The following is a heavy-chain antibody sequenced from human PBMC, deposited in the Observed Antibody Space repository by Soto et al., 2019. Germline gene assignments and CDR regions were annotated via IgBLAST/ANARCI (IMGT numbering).Heavy chain of an antibody. D-gene: IGHD6-19*01. V-gene: IGHV3-23*01. CDR1: GFTFSSYA. J-gene: IGHJ4*02. CDR3: ARGGGIAVAGTHLDY. CDR2: IGGSGAGT. Sequence: EVQLLESGGGLVQPGGSLRLSCAASGFTFSSYAMSWVRQAPGKGLEWLSGIGGSGAGTNYADSVKGRFTISRDNSKNTLYLQMSSLRAEDTAVYYCARGGGIAVAGTHLDYWGQGTLVTVSS.